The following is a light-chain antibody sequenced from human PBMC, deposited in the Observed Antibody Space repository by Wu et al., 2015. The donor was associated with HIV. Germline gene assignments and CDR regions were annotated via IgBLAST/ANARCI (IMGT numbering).Light chain of an antibody. J-gene: IGKJ1*01. CDR2: SAS. CDR1: QSVSSNY. Sequence: EIVLTQSPGTLSLSPGERATLSCRASQSVSSNYLVWYQQKSGQAPRLLIYSASTRATGIPDRFSGSGSGTDFTLTISRLEPDDFAVYYCQQYATSPTFGQGTKVEVK. CDR3: QQYATSPT. V-gene: IGKV3-20*01.